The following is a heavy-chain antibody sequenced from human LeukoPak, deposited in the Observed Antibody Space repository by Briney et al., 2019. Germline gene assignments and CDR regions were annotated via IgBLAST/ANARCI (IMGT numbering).Heavy chain of an antibody. CDR3: ARDYRSIAVAGSGHGFDP. Sequence: SETLSLTCTVSGGSISCYYWSWIRQPPGKGLEWMGNIYYSGSTNYNPSLKSRVTISVDTSKNQFSLKLSSVTAADTAVYYCARDYRSIAVAGSGHGFDPWGQGTLVTVSS. J-gene: IGHJ5*02. V-gene: IGHV4-59*01. CDR1: GGSISCYY. D-gene: IGHD6-19*01. CDR2: IYYSGST.